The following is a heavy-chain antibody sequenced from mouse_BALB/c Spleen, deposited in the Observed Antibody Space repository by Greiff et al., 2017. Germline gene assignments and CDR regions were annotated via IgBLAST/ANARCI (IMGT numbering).Heavy chain of an antibody. J-gene: IGHJ2*01. CDR1: GYSITSGYY. V-gene: IGHV3-6*02. CDR2: ISYDGSN. Sequence: VQLKESGPGLVKPSQSLSLTCSVTGYSITSGYYWNWIRQFPGNKLEWMGYISYDGSNNYNPSLKNRISITRDTSKNQFFLKLNSVTTEDTATYYCARGRNGDYWGQGTTLTVSS. CDR3: ARGRNGDY.